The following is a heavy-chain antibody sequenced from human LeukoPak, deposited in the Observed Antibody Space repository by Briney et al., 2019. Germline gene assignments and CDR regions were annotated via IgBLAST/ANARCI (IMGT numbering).Heavy chain of an antibody. V-gene: IGHV4-39*01. CDR3: ARYGSGFDY. CDR2: ICYTGST. CDR1: GGSINVNSYY. J-gene: IGHJ4*02. Sequence: SETLSLTCTVSGGSINVNSYYWGWIRQPPGKGLEWIGSICYTGSTYYNPSLKSRVTISVDTSKNQFSLKLSSVTAADTAVYYCARYGSGFDYWGQGTLVTVSS. D-gene: IGHD6-25*01.